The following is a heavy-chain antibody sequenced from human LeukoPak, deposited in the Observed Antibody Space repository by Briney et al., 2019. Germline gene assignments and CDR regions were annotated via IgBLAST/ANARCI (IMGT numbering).Heavy chain of an antibody. D-gene: IGHD6-19*01. CDR3: AREAVAGIVRNWFDP. V-gene: IGHV4-39*07. CDR2: IYYSGST. CDR1: GGSISSSSYY. Sequence: SETLSLTCTVSGGSISSSSYYWGWIRQPPGKGLEWIGSIYYSGSTYYNPSLKSRVTISVDTSKNQFSLKLSSVTAADTAVYYCAREAVAGIVRNWFDPWGQGTLVTVSS. J-gene: IGHJ5*02.